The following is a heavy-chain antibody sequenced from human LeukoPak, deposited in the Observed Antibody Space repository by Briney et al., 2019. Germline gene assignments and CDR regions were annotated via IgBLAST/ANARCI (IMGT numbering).Heavy chain of an antibody. D-gene: IGHD3-10*01. CDR3: ARVGYGSGSSPVDY. CDR2: IYSGGST. CDR1: GFTFSTYA. V-gene: IGHV3-53*01. J-gene: IGHJ4*02. Sequence: GGSLRLSCAASGFTFSTYAMSWVRQAPGKGLEWVSVIYSGGSTYYADSVKGRFTISRDNSKNTLYLQMNSLRAEDTAVYYCARVGYGSGSSPVDYWGQGTLVAVSS.